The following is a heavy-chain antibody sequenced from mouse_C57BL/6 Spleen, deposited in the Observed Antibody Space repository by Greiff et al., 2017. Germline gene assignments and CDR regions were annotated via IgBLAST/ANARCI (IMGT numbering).Heavy chain of an antibody. Sequence: QVQLQQPGAELVRPGTSVKLSCKASGYTFTSYWMHWVKQRPGQGLEWIGVIDPSDSYTNYNQKFKGKATLTVDTSSSTAYMQLSSLTSEDSAVYYGARGPTVVGGYFDYWGQGTTLTVSS. CDR3: ARGPTVVGGYFDY. CDR2: IDPSDSYT. J-gene: IGHJ2*01. D-gene: IGHD1-1*01. CDR1: GYTFTSYW. V-gene: IGHV1-59*01.